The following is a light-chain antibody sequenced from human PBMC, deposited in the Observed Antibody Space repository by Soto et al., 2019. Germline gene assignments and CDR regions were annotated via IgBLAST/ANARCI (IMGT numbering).Light chain of an antibody. CDR3: QESYSTPLT. CDR2: GAS. J-gene: IGKJ4*01. CDR1: QSISRY. V-gene: IGKV1-39*01. Sequence: MSQSPAALSASIGDRVTITCRTSQSISRYVNWYQQKPGRAPKLLIYGASTLESGVPSRFSGSGSGTDFTLTINNLQPEDFASYFCQESYSTPLTFGGGSKV.